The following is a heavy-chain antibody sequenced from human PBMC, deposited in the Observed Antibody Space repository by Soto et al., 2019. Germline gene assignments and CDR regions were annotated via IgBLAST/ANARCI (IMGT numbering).Heavy chain of an antibody. CDR3: VRSYDY. J-gene: IGHJ4*02. CDR2: IKEDGSER. V-gene: IGHV3-7*05. Sequence: EVQLVESGGGLVQPGGSLRLSCAASGFTFSSAWMTWVRQAPGKGLEWVANIKEDGSERYYVDSVEGRFTVPRDNAKNSLYLQMDSLRAEDTAIYYCVRSYDYWGQGTLVTVSS. CDR1: GFTFSSAW.